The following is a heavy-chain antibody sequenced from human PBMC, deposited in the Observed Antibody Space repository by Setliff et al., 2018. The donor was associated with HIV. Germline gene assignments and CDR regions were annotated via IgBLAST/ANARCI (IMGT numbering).Heavy chain of an antibody. CDR2: INYRGNT. Sequence: SETLSLTCTVSGGSISTSRYYWGWIRQPPGKGLEWIGSINYRGNTYYNPSLKSRAPISVDTSKNQISLKLSSVTAADTAVYYCASLDGSESPYIYYYYMDVWGKGTAVTVSS. J-gene: IGHJ6*03. V-gene: IGHV4-39*01. CDR1: GGSISTSRYY. CDR3: ASLDGSESPYIYYYYMDV. D-gene: IGHD3-10*01.